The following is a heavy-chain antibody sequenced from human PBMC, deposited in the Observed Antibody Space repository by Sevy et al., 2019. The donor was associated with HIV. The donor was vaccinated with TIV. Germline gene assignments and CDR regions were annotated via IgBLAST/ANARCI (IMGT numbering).Heavy chain of an antibody. J-gene: IGHJ4*02. D-gene: IGHD6-13*01. Sequence: SETLSLTCTVSGGSISGYYWAWIRQPPGKGLQWIGYNSYSGDINYNPSLKSRVTISLDTSKSQFSLKLSSVTAADTAVYYCARYGSWWFFDYWGQGALVTVSS. CDR3: ARYGSWWFFDY. CDR2: NSYSGDI. V-gene: IGHV4-59*12. CDR1: GGSISGYY.